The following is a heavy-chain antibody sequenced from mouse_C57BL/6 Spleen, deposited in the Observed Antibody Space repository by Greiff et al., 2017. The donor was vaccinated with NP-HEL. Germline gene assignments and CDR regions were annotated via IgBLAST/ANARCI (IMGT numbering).Heavy chain of an antibody. Sequence: VQRVESGPGLVAPSQSLSITCTVSGFSLTSYAISWVRQPPGKGLEWLGVIWTGGGTNYNSALKSRLSISKDNSKSQVFLKMNSLQTDDTARYYCARNYYGSREGYAMDYWGQGTSVTVSS. CDR2: IWTGGGT. CDR1: GFSLTSYA. V-gene: IGHV2-9-1*01. J-gene: IGHJ4*01. CDR3: ARNYYGSREGYAMDY. D-gene: IGHD1-1*01.